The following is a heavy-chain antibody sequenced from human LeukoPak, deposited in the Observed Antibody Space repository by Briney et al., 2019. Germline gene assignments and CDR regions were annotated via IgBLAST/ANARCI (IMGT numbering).Heavy chain of an antibody. CDR3: AKNAGSGSYYTYYFDY. D-gene: IGHD3-10*01. V-gene: IGHV3-30*18. J-gene: IGHJ4*02. CDR2: ISYDGSNK. Sequence: GGSLRLSCAASGFTFSSYGMHWVRQAPGKGLEWVAVISYDGSNKYYADSVKGRFTISRDNSKNTLYLQMNSLRAEDTAVYYCAKNAGSGSYYTYYFDYWGQGTLVTVSP. CDR1: GFTFSSYG.